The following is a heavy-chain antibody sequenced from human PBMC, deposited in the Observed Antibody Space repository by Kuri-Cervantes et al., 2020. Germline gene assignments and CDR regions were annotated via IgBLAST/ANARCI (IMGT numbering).Heavy chain of an antibody. J-gene: IGHJ4*02. CDR2: MKPTSASS. CDR1: GYTFTSYD. D-gene: IGHD6-13*01. V-gene: IGHV1-8*01. CDR3: ASSSWYEPFDY. Sequence: ASVKVSCKASGYTFTSYDIIWVRQATGQGLEWMGWMKPTSASSGYAQKFQGRVTITRDTSASTAYMELSSLRSEDAAVYYCASSSWYEPFDYWGQGTLVTVSS.